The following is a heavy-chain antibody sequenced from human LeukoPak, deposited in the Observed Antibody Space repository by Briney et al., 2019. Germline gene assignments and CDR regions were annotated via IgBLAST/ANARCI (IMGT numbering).Heavy chain of an antibody. CDR3: ARGYYDFWSGDMDV. CDR2: INSDGSST. J-gene: IGHJ6*02. D-gene: IGHD3-3*01. V-gene: IGHV3-74*01. CDR1: GFTFSSYW. Sequence: GGSLRLSCAASGFTFSSYWMHWVRQAPGKGPVWVSSINSDGSSTSYADSVKGRFTISRDNAKNTLYLQMNSLRAEDTAVYYCARGYYDFWSGDMDVWGQGTTVTVSS.